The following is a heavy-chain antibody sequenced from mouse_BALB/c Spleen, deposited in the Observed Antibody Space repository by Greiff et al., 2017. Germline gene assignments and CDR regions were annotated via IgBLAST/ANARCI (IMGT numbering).Heavy chain of an antibody. CDR1: GFTFSSYT. J-gene: IGHJ3*01. CDR2: ISNGGGST. D-gene: IGHD2-4*01. CDR3: ARHYYDYAWFAY. V-gene: IGHV5-12-2*01. Sequence: VQLKESGGGLVQPGGSLKLSCAASGFTFSSYTMSWVRQTPEKRLEWVAYISNGGGSTYYPDTVKGRFTISRDNAKNTLYLQMSSLKSEDTAMYYCARHYYDYAWFAYWGQGTLVTVSA.